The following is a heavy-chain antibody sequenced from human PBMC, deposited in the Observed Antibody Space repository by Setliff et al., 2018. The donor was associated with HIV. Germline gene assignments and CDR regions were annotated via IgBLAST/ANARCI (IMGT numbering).Heavy chain of an antibody. CDR2: IYYSGST. CDR3: ARHLTTVTTSQLDY. Sequence: PSETLSLTCTVSGGSISSGYYYWGWIRQPPGKGLEWIGTIYYSGSTYYNPSLKSRVTISVDTSKNQFSLKLSSVTAADTAVYYCARHLTTVTTSQLDYWGQGTLVTVSS. D-gene: IGHD4-17*01. CDR1: GGSISSGYYY. V-gene: IGHV4-39*01. J-gene: IGHJ4*02.